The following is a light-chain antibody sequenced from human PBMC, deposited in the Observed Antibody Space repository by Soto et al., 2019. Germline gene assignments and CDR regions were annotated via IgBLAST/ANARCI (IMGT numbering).Light chain of an antibody. CDR1: SGDVGSYNL. J-gene: IGLJ3*02. Sequence: QSALTQPASVSGSPGQSITISCTGTSGDVGSYNLVSWFQHLPGKGPKLLLYDVTKRPSGVSDRFSGSKSGNTASLTIFGLQAEDEADYFCCSYAGSSGAHWVFGGGTKVTVL. CDR3: CSYAGSSGAHWV. CDR2: DVT. V-gene: IGLV2-23*02.